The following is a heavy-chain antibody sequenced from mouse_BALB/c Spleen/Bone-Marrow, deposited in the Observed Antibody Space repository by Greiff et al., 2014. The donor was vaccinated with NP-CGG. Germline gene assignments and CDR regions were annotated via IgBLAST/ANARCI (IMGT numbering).Heavy chain of an antibody. Sequence: VQLQQSGAELAKPGASVEMSCKASGYTFTIYWMHWVKQRPGQGLEWIGYINPSTGYTEYNQKFKDKATLTADKSSSTAYMQLSSLTSEDSAVYYCARYGGRSYDGFAYWGQGTLVTVSA. D-gene: IGHD2-12*01. V-gene: IGHV1-7*01. CDR2: INPSTGYT. CDR1: GYTFTIYW. CDR3: ARYGGRSYDGFAY. J-gene: IGHJ3*01.